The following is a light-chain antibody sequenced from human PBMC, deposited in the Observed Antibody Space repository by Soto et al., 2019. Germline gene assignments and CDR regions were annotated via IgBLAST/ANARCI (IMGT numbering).Light chain of an antibody. CDR3: SSYARRSTPVV. Sequence: QSALTQPASVSGSPGQSITISCSGTSSDVCGYNFVSWYQQHPGKAPKLLIYDVSNRPSGVSNRFSGSKSGNTASLTISGLQAEDETDYYCSSYARRSTPVVFGGGTKLTVL. V-gene: IGLV2-14*03. CDR2: DVS. J-gene: IGLJ2*01. CDR1: SSDVCGYNF.